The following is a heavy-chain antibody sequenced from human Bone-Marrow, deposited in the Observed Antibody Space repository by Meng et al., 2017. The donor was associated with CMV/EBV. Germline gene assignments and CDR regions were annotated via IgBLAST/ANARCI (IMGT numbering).Heavy chain of an antibody. Sequence: ASVKVSCKASGYSFTGYYIHWVRQAPGQGLEWMGWINPNSGGTNYAQKFQGRVTITRDTSISTAYMELSRLTSDDTAVYYCARAGVVLPAGKSWFDRWGQGTLVTVSS. J-gene: IGHJ5*02. V-gene: IGHV1-2*02. CDR2: INPNSGGT. CDR3: ARAGVVLPAGKSWFDR. CDR1: GYSFTGYY. D-gene: IGHD2-2*01.